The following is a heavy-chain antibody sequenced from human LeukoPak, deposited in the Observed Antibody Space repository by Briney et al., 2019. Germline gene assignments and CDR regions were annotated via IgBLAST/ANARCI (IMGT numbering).Heavy chain of an antibody. J-gene: IGHJ4*02. CDR1: GFIFSSYS. Sequence: GGSLRLFCATSGFIFSSYSVTWVRQAPGKGRECVSSISTSSTYTYYADSVSGRFTISRDNANESLYLQMNSLRAEDTAVYFCANYFERGSDFWGQGTLVTVSS. D-gene: IGHD2/OR15-2a*01. CDR3: ANYFERGSDF. V-gene: IGHV3-21*01. CDR2: ISTSSTYT.